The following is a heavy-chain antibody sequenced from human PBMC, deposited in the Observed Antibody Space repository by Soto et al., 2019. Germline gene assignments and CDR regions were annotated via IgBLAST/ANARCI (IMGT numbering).Heavy chain of an antibody. J-gene: IGHJ3*02. CDR3: AAGYVWFGDLTPPPGDI. CDR1: GFTFTSSA. CDR2: IVVGSGNT. D-gene: IGHD3-10*01. Sequence: SVKVSCKASGFTFTSSAVQWVRQARGQRLEWIGWIVVGSGNTNYAQKFQERVTITRDMSTSTAYMELSSLRSEDTAVYYCAAGYVWFGDLTPPPGDIWGQGTMVTVSS. V-gene: IGHV1-58*01.